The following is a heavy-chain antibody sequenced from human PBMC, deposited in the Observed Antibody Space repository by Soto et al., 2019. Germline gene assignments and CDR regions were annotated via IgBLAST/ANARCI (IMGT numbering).Heavy chain of an antibody. CDR2: ISYDGSNK. V-gene: IGHV3-30-3*01. CDR1: GFTFSSYA. CDR3: ASRWGGSYPDY. D-gene: IGHD1-26*01. J-gene: IGHJ4*02. Sequence: QVHLVESGGGVVQPGRSLRLSCAASGFTFSSYAMHWVRQAPGQGLEWVAVISYDGSNKYYADSVKGRFTISRDNSKNTLYLQMNRLRAEDTTVYYCASRWGGSYPDYWGQGTLVTVSS.